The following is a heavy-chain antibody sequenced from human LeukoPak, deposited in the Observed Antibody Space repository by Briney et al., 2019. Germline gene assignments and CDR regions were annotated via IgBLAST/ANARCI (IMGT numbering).Heavy chain of an antibody. D-gene: IGHD5-12*01. V-gene: IGHV3-33*01. J-gene: IGHJ4*02. Sequence: PGRSLRLSCAASGFTFSSYGMHWVRQAPGKGLEWVAVIWYDGSNKYYADSVKGRFTISRDNSKNTLYLQMNSLRAEDTAVYYCARGDFSKQWLRLQYWGQGTLVTVSS. CDR1: GFTFSSYG. CDR2: IWYDGSNK. CDR3: ARGDFSKQWLRLQY.